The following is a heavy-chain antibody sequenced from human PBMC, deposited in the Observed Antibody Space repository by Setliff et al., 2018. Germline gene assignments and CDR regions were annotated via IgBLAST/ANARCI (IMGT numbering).Heavy chain of an antibody. CDR3: AMTGDRGYSGYER. V-gene: IGHV4-61*02. CDR1: GDSISSGNYY. CDR2: IYTSGST. D-gene: IGHD5-12*01. J-gene: IGHJ4*02. Sequence: PSETLSLTCTVSGDSISSGNYYWNWIRQPAGKGLEWIGRIYTSGSTTYNPSLKSRVTISIDMSKNQLSLKLSSVTAADTAVYYCAMTGDRGYSGYERWGQGTLVTVSS.